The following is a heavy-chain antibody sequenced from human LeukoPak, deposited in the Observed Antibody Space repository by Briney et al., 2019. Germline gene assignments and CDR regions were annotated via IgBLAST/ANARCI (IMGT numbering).Heavy chain of an antibody. CDR1: GGSISSYY. V-gene: IGHV4-59*08. CDR3: ARLDTGPAFDY. D-gene: IGHD1-14*01. CDR2: IYYSGST. Sequence: SETLSLTCTVSGGSISSYYWSWIRQPPGKGLEWIGYIYYSGSTNYNPSLKSRVTISVDTSKNQFSLKLSSVTAADTAVYYCARLDTGPAFDYWGRGTLVTVSS. J-gene: IGHJ4*02.